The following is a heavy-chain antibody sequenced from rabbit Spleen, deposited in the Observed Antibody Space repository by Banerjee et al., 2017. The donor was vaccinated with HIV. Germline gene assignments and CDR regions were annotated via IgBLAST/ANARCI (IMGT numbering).Heavy chain of an antibody. J-gene: IGHJ4*01. CDR3: ARDDGSYDYIDGYFKL. CDR1: GVSFSDKDV. D-gene: IGHD6-1*01. V-gene: IGHV1S45*01. Sequence: EQLEESGGGLVKPEGSLTLTCEASGVSFSDKDVMCWVRQAPGKGLEWIACINTVTGKTVYASWAKGRFIMSRTSSTTVTLQMTSLTAADTATYFCARDDGSYDYIDGYFKLWGPGTLVTVS. CDR2: INTVTGKT.